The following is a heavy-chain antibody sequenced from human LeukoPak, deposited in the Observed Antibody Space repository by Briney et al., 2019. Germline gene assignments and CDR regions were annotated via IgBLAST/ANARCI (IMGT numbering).Heavy chain of an antibody. J-gene: IGHJ4*02. V-gene: IGHV1-2*02. CDR1: GYTFTSYG. D-gene: IGHD4-17*01. Sequence: GASVKVSCKASGYTFTSYGISWVRQAPGQGLEWMGWINPNSGGTNYAQKFQGRVTMTRDTSISTAYMELSRLRSDDTAVYYCAKGFDYGDYFPLDYWGQGTLVTVSS. CDR2: INPNSGGT. CDR3: AKGFDYGDYFPLDY.